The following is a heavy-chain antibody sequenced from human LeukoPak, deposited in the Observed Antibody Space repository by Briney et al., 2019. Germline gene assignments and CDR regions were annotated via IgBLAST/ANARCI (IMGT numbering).Heavy chain of an antibody. Sequence: SGTLSLTCAVSGGSISSSNWWSWVRQPPGKGLEWIGEIYHSWSTNYNPSLKSRVTISVDKSKNQFSLKLSSVTAAETAVYYCARDRTMVRGVPFDYWGQGTLVTVSS. J-gene: IGHJ4*02. CDR2: IYHSWST. V-gene: IGHV4-4*02. D-gene: IGHD3-10*01. CDR1: GGSISSSNW. CDR3: ARDRTMVRGVPFDY.